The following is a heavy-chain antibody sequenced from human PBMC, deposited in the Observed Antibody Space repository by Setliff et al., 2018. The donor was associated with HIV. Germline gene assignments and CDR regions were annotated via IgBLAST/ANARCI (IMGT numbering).Heavy chain of an antibody. CDR3: ARHRDLPGSSWIYYYYYMDV. CDR2: IYYSGST. Sequence: SETLSLTCTVSGGSISSGGYYWSWIRQHPGKGLEWIGYIYYSGSTYYNPSLKSRITISVDTSKNQFSLKLSSVTAADTGVYYCARHRDLPGSSWIYYYYYMDVWGKGTTVTVSS. V-gene: IGHV4-31*03. J-gene: IGHJ6*03. CDR1: GGSISSGGYY. D-gene: IGHD6-13*01.